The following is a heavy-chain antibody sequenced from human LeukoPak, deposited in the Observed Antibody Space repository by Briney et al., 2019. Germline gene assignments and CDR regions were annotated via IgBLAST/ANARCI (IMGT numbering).Heavy chain of an antibody. CDR2: INHSGST. CDR3: ARGYRIAVAGFPFDY. CDR1: GGSISSYY. D-gene: IGHD6-19*01. Sequence: SETLSLTCTVSGGSISSYYWSWIRQPPGKGLEWIGEINHSGSTNYNPSLKSRVTISVDTSKNQFSLKLSSVTAADTAVYYCARGYRIAVAGFPFDYWGQGTLVTVSS. J-gene: IGHJ4*02. V-gene: IGHV4-34*01.